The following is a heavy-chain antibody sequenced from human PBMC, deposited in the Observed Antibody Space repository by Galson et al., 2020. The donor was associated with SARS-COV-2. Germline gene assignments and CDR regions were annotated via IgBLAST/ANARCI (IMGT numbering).Heavy chain of an antibody. J-gene: IGHJ6*02. D-gene: IGHD3-10*01. CDR1: GFTFSSYG. Sequence: GSLRLSCAASGFTFSSYGMHWVRQAPGKGLEWVAVIWYDGSNKYYADSVKGRFTISRDNSKNTLYLQMNSLRAEDTAVYYCARDGSGSLYYYGMDVWGQGTTVTVSS. CDR2: IWYDGSNK. CDR3: ARDGSGSLYYYGMDV. V-gene: IGHV3-33*01.